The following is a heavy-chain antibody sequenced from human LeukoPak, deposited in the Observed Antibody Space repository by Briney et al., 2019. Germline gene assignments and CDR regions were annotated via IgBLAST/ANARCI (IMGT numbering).Heavy chain of an antibody. CDR2: IIPIFGTA. CDR3: ARADIVVVVAAASAFDI. V-gene: IGHV1-69*13. J-gene: IGHJ3*02. CDR1: GYTFTSYG. D-gene: IGHD2-15*01. Sequence: SVKVSCKASGYTFTSYGISWVRQAPGQGLEWMGGIIPIFGTANYAQKFQGRVTITADESTSTAYMELSSLRSEDTAVYYCARADIVVVVAAASAFDIWGQGTMVTVSS.